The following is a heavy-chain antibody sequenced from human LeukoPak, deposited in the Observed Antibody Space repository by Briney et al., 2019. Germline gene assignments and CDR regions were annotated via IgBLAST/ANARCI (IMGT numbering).Heavy chain of an antibody. CDR3: AGTSYSSSWYSLFDY. Sequence: SETLSLTCTVSGGSISSSSYYWGWIRQPPGKGLEWIGSIYYSGSTYYNPSLKSRVTISVDTSKNQFSLKLSSVTAADTAVYYCAGTSYSSSWYSLFDYWGQGTLVTVSS. J-gene: IGHJ4*02. CDR2: IYYSGST. CDR1: GGSISSSSYY. D-gene: IGHD6-13*01. V-gene: IGHV4-39*01.